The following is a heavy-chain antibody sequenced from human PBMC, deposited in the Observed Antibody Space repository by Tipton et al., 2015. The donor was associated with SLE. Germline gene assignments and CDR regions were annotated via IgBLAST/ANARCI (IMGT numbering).Heavy chain of an antibody. V-gene: IGHV4-4*07. D-gene: IGHD2/OR15-2a*01. CDR2: IYTSGAT. CDR3: ARVWLNNAFDI. Sequence: TLSLTCNVSGVSIISSYWSWIRQPAGKGLEWIGRIYTSGATDDNPSLKSRVTMSVDMSKNQIFLKMTSVTAADSAVYFCARVWLNNAFDIWGQGTRVTVSS. CDR1: GVSIISSY. J-gene: IGHJ3*02.